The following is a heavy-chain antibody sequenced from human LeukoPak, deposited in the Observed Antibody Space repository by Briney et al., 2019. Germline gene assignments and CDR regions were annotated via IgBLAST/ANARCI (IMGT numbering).Heavy chain of an antibody. CDR1: GFTLSSYA. CDR3: ASEGSGYYSTYYYYGMDV. V-gene: IGHV3-23*01. CDR2: ISGSGGST. D-gene: IGHD3-3*01. Sequence: PGGSLRLSCAAAGFTLSSYAMSWVRQAPGKGLEWVSAISGSGGSTYYADSVKGRFTISRDNAKNSLYLQMNSLRAEDTAVYYCASEGSGYYSTYYYYGMDVWGQGTTVTVSS. J-gene: IGHJ6*02.